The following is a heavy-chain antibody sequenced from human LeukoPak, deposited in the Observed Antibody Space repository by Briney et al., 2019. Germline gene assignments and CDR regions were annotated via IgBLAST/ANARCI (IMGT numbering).Heavy chain of an antibody. Sequence: SETLSLTCTVSGGSISSYYWSWIRQPPGKGLEWIGYIYYSGSTNYNPSLKSRVTISVDRSKNQFSLKLSSVTAADTAVYYCARFAYGSGSRPYYFDYWGQGTLVTVSS. J-gene: IGHJ4*02. CDR1: GGSISSYY. D-gene: IGHD3-10*01. CDR3: ARFAYGSGSRPYYFDY. V-gene: IGHV4-59*12. CDR2: IYYSGST.